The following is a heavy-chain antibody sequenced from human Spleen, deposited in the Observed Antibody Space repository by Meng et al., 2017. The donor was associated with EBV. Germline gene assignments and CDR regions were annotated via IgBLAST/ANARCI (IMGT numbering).Heavy chain of an antibody. CDR2: IDHSGNS. V-gene: IGHV4-39*07. J-gene: IGHJ4*02. CDR1: GASISNSTYY. CDR3: ARDIRPLGDFGL. Sequence: QLQLQESCPGLVMPSAPPPLTCTVSGASISNSTYYWAWIRQPPGQGLEWIGSIDHSGNSDYNPSLKSRVTMSVDTSKNQVSLRLSSVTAADTAVYFSARDIRPLGDFGLWGQGTLVTVSS. D-gene: IGHD3-16*01.